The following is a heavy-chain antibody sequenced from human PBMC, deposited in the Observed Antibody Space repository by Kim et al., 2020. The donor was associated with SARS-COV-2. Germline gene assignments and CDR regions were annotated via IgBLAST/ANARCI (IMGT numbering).Heavy chain of an antibody. V-gene: IGHV3-74*01. Sequence: GGSLRLSCAASGFTFSRYWMPWVRQAPGKGLVWVSHINTDGTNTNYADSVKGRFPVSRDNAMNALYLQMNSLRAEDTAVYYCIRGGLVGSTAAATWGQGT. J-gene: IGHJ1*01. CDR2: INTDGTNT. CDR1: GFTFSRYW. CDR3: IRGGLVGSTAAAT. D-gene: IGHD6-13*01.